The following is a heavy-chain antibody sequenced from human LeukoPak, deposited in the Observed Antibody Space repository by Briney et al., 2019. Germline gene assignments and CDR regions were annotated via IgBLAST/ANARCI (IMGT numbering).Heavy chain of an antibody. CDR1: GFTFRDAW. CDR2: IRSKTDGGTT. V-gene: IGHV3-15*01. CDR3: TTEGVRYFDWLSLDP. J-gene: IGHJ5*02. D-gene: IGHD3-9*01. Sequence: GGSLRLSCAASGFTFRDAWMTWVRQAPGKGLEWVGRIRSKTDGGTTDYAVSVQGRFTISRDDSKNTLYLQMSSLKTEDTAVYYCTTEGVRYFDWLSLDPWGQGTLVTVSS.